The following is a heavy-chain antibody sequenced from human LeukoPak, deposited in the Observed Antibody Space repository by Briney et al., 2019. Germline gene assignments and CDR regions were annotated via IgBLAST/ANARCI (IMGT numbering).Heavy chain of an antibody. D-gene: IGHD4-11*01. V-gene: IGHV5-51*01. Sequence: GESLKISCKGSGYSFTSYWIGWVRQMPGKGLEWMGVINPRDSQTRYSPSFQGQVTISADKFITTAYLQWSSLMASDTAVYYCARPAEESLLQLDYWGQGTLVTVSS. CDR1: GYSFTSYW. CDR3: ARPAEESLLQLDY. J-gene: IGHJ4*02. CDR2: INPRDSQT.